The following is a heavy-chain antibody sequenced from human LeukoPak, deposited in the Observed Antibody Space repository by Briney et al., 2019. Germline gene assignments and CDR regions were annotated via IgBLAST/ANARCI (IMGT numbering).Heavy chain of an antibody. V-gene: IGHV3-23*01. CDR1: GFTFSSYA. CDR3: AKDQIGCSSTSCYLYYYYYYMDV. J-gene: IGHJ6*03. D-gene: IGHD2-2*01. Sequence: GGSLRLSCAASGFTFSSYAMSWVRQAPGKGLEWVSAISGSGGSTYYADSVKGRFTISRDNSKNTLYLQMNSLRAEDTAVYYCAKDQIGCSSTSCYLYYYYYYMDVWGKGTTVTVSS. CDR2: ISGSGGST.